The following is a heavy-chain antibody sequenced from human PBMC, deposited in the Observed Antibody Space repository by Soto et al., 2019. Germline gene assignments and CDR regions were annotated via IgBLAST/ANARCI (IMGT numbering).Heavy chain of an antibody. CDR3: VRSSGWTGDF. D-gene: IGHD3-10*01. CDR2: IKQDGSEI. V-gene: IGHV3-7*04. J-gene: IGHJ4*02. CDR1: GFTFSSRW. Sequence: EVQLVESGGGLVQPGGSLRLSCVASGFTFSSRWMNWVRHVPGKGLEWVANIKQDGSEIHYVDSVKGRFTISRDNAKNSLYLQMNRRRVEDTAVYHCVRSSGWTGDFWGQGILVTVSS.